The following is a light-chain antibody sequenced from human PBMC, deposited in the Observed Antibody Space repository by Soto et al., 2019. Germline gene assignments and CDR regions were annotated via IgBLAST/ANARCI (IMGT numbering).Light chain of an antibody. CDR2: DVS. J-gene: IGLJ1*01. V-gene: IGLV2-11*01. Sequence: QSALTQPRSVSGSPGQSVTISCAGTSSDVGGYNYVSWYQQHPGKAPKLMIYDVSKRPSGVPDRFSGSKSGNTAPLTISGLQADDEADYYCCSYAGRYTYVFGTGTKVTVL. CDR3: CSYAGRYTYV. CDR1: SSDVGGYNY.